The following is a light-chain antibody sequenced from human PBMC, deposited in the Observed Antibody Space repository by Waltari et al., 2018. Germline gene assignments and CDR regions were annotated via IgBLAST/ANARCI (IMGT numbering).Light chain of an antibody. V-gene: IGKV1-6*01. CDR2: AAS. Sequence: IQMTQSPYALSASVGDRVTISCRASQNIYSNLAWYQQKPGKAPKLLIYAASSLQSGIPSRFSGSGSGTDFTLTISSLQPEDSAAYYCQHYYDNPYSFGQGTKVEIK. CDR1: QNIYSN. CDR3: QHYYDNPYS. J-gene: IGKJ2*03.